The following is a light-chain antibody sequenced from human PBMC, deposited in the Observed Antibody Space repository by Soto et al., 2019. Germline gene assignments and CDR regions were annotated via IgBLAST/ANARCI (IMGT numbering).Light chain of an antibody. CDR3: QQYGSSRT. CDR1: QTISNNY. V-gene: IGKV3-20*01. Sequence: ILLTQSPGTLSLSPGDTATLSCRASQTISNNYLAWYQQKPGKAPRLLIYGASSRMTGIPDSLSGSGSGTDFTLTIRRLEPEDFAVYYCQQYGSSRTFGQGTQVEIK. CDR2: GAS. J-gene: IGKJ1*01.